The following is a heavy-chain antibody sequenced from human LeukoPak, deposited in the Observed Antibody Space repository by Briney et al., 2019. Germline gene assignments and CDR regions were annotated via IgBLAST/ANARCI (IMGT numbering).Heavy chain of an antibody. CDR1: GDSISRTSYY. V-gene: IGHV4-39*01. CDR3: ARQGDLPAAGSIYFHH. D-gene: IGHD6-13*01. CDR2: IYYLGTT. Sequence: SETLSLTCTVPGDSISRTSYYWGWIRQPPGKGLEWIGNIYYLGTTYYNPSLKSRVTISVDTPKNQFSLQLSSVTAADTAIYHCARQGDLPAAGSIYFHHWGQGTLVTVSS. J-gene: IGHJ1*01.